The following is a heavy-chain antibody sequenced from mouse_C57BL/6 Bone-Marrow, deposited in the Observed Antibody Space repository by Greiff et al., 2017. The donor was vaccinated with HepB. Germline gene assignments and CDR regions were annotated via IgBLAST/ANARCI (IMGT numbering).Heavy chain of an antibody. CDR3: ARRVGWLPFDY. D-gene: IGHD2-3*01. Sequence: QVQLKQPGAELVRPGSSVKLSCTASGYTFTSYWMDWVKQRPGQGLEWIGNIYPSDSETHYNQKFKDKATLTVDKSSSTAYMQLSSLTSEDSAVYYCARRVGWLPFDYWGQGTTLTVSS. CDR1: GYTFTSYW. CDR2: IYPSDSET. J-gene: IGHJ2*01. V-gene: IGHV1-61*01.